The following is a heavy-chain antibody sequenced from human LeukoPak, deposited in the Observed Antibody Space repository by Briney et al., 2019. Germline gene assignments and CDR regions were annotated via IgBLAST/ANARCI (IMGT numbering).Heavy chain of an antibody. V-gene: IGHV3-74*01. CDR1: GYTFSSYW. CDR2: INSDGGST. CDR3: ARRIQGMAPYYFDY. D-gene: IGHD5-24*01. J-gene: IGHJ4*02. Sequence: GGSLRLSCTASGYTFSSYWMHWVRQAPGKGLVWVSRINSDGGSTSYADSVKGRFTISRDNAKNTLYLQMNSLRAEDTAVYYCARRIQGMAPYYFDYWGQGTLVTVSS.